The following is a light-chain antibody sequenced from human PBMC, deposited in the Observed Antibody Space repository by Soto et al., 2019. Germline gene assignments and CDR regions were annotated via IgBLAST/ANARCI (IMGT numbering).Light chain of an antibody. Sequence: DIQMTQSPSSLSASVGDRVTISCRTSQGIGSDLSWYQQKPGKAPKRLIYAASSFQSGVRSRFSGSGSGTEFTLIISSLQPEDFATYYCLQHYDYPYTFGQGTRLE. CDR2: AAS. CDR1: QGIGSD. CDR3: LQHYDYPYT. V-gene: IGKV1-17*01. J-gene: IGKJ2*01.